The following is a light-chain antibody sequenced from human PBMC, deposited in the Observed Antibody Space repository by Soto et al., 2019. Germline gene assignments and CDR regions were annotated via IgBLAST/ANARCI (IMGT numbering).Light chain of an antibody. CDR2: KAS. Sequence: DIQMTQSPSTLSGSVGDRVTITCRASQTISSWLAWYQQKPGKAPKLLIYKASTLKSGVPSRFSGSGSGTEFTLTISCLQPDDFATDYCQHYNSYSEAFGQGTKVELK. CDR1: QTISSW. V-gene: IGKV1-5*03. CDR3: QHYNSYSEA. J-gene: IGKJ1*01.